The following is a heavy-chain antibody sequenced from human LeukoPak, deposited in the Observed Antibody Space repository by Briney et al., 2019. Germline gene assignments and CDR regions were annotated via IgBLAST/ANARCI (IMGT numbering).Heavy chain of an antibody. V-gene: IGHV1-69*04. D-gene: IGHD3-3*01. Sequence: SVKVSCKGSGGTFSIYGISWVRQAPGRGLEWMGRIIPILGQTNYAQNFQGRVTITADISTSTAHMEMSSLRSEDTAVYYCARTYAWSGSGHSLDYWGQGTPVTVSS. J-gene: IGHJ4*02. CDR3: ARTYAWSGSGHSLDY. CDR1: GGTFSIYG. CDR2: IIPILGQT.